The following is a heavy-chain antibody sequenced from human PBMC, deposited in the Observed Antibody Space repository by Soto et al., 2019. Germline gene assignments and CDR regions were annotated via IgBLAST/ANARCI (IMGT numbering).Heavy chain of an antibody. D-gene: IGHD2-2*01. CDR1: GGTFSSYA. V-gene: IGHV1-69*06. Sequence: GASVKVSCKASGGTFSSYAISWVRQAPGQGLEWMGGIIPIFGTANYARKFQGRVTITADKSTSTAYMELSSLRSEDTAVYYCARAKADIVVVPAATPFDPWGQGTLVTVSS. J-gene: IGHJ5*02. CDR2: IIPIFGTA. CDR3: ARAKADIVVVPAATPFDP.